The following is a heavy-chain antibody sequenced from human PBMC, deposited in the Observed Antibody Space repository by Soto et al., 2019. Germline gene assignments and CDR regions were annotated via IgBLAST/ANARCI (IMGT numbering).Heavy chain of an antibody. Sequence: QVQLQESGPGLVKPSETLSLTCTGSGGSISSYYWSGIRQPPGKGLEWIGDIYYSGSTNYNPSRKRRVTISVDTSKNHFALKLSSVTAADTAVYYCARPHGGSSGWDNWFDPWGQGTLVTVSS. J-gene: IGHJ5*02. CDR3: ARPHGGSSGWDNWFDP. CDR2: IYYSGST. CDR1: GGSISSYY. V-gene: IGHV4-59*01. D-gene: IGHD6-25*01.